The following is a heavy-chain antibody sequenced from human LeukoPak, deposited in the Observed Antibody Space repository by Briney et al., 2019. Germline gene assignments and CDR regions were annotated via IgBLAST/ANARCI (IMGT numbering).Heavy chain of an antibody. D-gene: IGHD2-8*01. V-gene: IGHV3-74*01. CDR2: INDDGSAT. Sequence: GGSLRLSCAASGVTFSNYWMHWVRQVPGKGLVWVSRINDDGSATFYADSVKGRFTISRDNAKNTLFLQINSLRAEDTAVYYCAKPMAYFDYWGQGTLVTVSS. CDR1: GVTFSNYW. CDR3: AKPMAYFDY. J-gene: IGHJ4*02.